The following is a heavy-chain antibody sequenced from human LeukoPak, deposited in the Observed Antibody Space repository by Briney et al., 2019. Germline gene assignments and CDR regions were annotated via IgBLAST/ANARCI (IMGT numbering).Heavy chain of an antibody. D-gene: IGHD2-21*02. CDR3: AKDHANTPVVTN. CDR2: ISGGSSGST. J-gene: IGHJ4*02. CDR1: GFTFNSYA. V-gene: IGHV3-23*01. Sequence: PPGGSLRLSCEASGFTFNSYAMSWVGQAPGKGLEWLSVISGGSSGSTYYADSVTGRFTVSRDNSKNTVDLQMNNLRVDDTAIYYCAKDHANTPVVTNWGQGILVSVSS.